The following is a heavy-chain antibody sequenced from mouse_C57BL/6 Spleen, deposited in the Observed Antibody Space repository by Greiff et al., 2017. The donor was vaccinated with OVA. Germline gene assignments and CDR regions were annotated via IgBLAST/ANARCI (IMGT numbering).Heavy chain of an antibody. CDR3: AKGRNWDDFDY. V-gene: IGHV5-17*01. CDR1: GFTFSDYG. J-gene: IGHJ2*01. D-gene: IGHD4-1*01. CDR2: ISSGSSTI. Sequence: EVHLVESGGGLVKPGGSLKLSCAASGFTFSDYGMHWVRQAPEKGLEWVAYISSGSSTIYYADTVKGRFTISRDNAKNTLFLQMTSLRSEDTARYDCAKGRNWDDFDYWGQGTTLTVSS.